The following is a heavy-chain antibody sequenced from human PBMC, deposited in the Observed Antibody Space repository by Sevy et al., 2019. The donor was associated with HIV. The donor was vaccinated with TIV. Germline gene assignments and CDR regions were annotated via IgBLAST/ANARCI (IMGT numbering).Heavy chain of an antibody. Sequence: GGSLRLSCAASGFTFSSYAMHWVRQAPGKGLEWVAVISYDGSSTYYADSVKGRFTISRDNCKNTLYLQMNSLRAEDTAVYYCARDHYDSSGYYGYWGQGTLVTVSS. CDR2: ISYDGSST. V-gene: IGHV3-30-3*01. CDR1: GFTFSSYA. D-gene: IGHD3-22*01. CDR3: ARDHYDSSGYYGY. J-gene: IGHJ4*02.